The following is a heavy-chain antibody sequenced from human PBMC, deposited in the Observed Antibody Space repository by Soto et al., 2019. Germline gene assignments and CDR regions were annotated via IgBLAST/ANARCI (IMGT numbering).Heavy chain of an antibody. CDR1: GYSFTSYW. J-gene: IGHJ6*02. V-gene: IGHV5-51*01. Sequence: GESLKISCKGSGYSFTSYWIGWVRQMPGKGLEWMGIIYPGDSDTRYSPSFQGQVTISADKSISTAYLQWSSLKASDTAMYYCAGTYYDILTGDYYGMDVWGQGTTVTVSS. CDR2: IYPGDSDT. CDR3: AGTYYDILTGDYYGMDV. D-gene: IGHD3-9*01.